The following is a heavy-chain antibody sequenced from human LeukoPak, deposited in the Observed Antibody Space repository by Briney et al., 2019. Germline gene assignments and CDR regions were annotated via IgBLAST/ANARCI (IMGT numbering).Heavy chain of an antibody. Sequence: SETLSLTCAVYGGSFSGYYWSWIRQPPGKGLEWIGEINHSGSTNYNPSLKSRVTISVDTSKNQFSLKLSSVTAADTAVYYCAKDRAPYNWNDLGHWGQGTLVTVSS. CDR3: AKDRAPYNWNDLGH. J-gene: IGHJ4*02. CDR2: INHSGST. V-gene: IGHV4-34*01. CDR1: GGSFSGYY. D-gene: IGHD1-20*01.